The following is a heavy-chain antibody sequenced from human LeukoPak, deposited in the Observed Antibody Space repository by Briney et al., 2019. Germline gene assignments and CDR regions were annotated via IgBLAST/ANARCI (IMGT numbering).Heavy chain of an antibody. CDR1: GGTFSSYA. Sequence: SVKVSCKASGGTFSSYAISWVRQAPGQGLEWMGGIIPIFGTANYAQKFQGRVTITADESTSTAYMGLSSLRSEDTAVYYCTGGGGVRAYNWFDPWGQGTLVTVSS. J-gene: IGHJ5*02. D-gene: IGHD3-10*01. CDR2: IIPIFGTA. CDR3: TGGGGVRAYNWFDP. V-gene: IGHV1-69*01.